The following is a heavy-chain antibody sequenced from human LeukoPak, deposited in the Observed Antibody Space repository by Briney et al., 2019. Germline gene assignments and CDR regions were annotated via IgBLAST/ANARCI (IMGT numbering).Heavy chain of an antibody. J-gene: IGHJ4*02. CDR1: GYSISSGYY. Sequence: SETLSLTCAVSGYSISSGYYWGWIRQPPGKGLEWIGSIYHSGSTYYNPSLKSRVTISVDTSKSQFSLKLSSVTAADTAVYYCASQYYDFWSGYYYFDYWGQGTLVTVSS. CDR2: IYHSGST. D-gene: IGHD3-3*01. CDR3: ASQYYDFWSGYYYFDY. V-gene: IGHV4-38-2*01.